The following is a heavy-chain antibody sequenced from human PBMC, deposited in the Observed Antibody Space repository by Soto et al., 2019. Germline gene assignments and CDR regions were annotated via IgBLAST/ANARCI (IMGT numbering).Heavy chain of an antibody. CDR2: ISGRGGST. CDR1: GFTFSSYA. J-gene: IGHJ4*02. D-gene: IGHD6-6*01. V-gene: IGHV3-23*01. CDR3: AKDPPSIAAPYYFDY. Sequence: PGGSLRLSRASSGFTFSSYAMSCFRQAPGNGLDWLSAISGRGGSTYCADSVKVRFTIPRDNSKNTLYLQMNSLRAEDTAVYYCAKDPPSIAAPYYFDYWGQGTLVTVSS.